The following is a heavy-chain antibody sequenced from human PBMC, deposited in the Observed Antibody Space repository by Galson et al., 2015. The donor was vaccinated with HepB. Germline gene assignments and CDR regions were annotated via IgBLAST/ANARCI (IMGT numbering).Heavy chain of an antibody. Sequence: SVKVSCKASGYTFTSYGISWVRQAPGQGLEWMGWISAYNGNTNYAQKPQGRVTMTTDTSTTTAYMELRSLRSDDTAVYYCARERRWTSSGSSYYGMDVWGQGTTVTVSS. CDR2: ISAYNGNT. V-gene: IGHV1-18*04. CDR1: GYTFTSYG. CDR3: ARERRWTSSGSSYYGMDV. D-gene: IGHD6-19*01. J-gene: IGHJ6*02.